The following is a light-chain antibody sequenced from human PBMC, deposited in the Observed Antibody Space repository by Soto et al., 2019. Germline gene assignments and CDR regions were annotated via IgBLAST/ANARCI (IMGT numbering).Light chain of an antibody. CDR3: QTYDAGIQV. V-gene: IGLV4-69*01. J-gene: IGLJ2*01. CDR2: LNSDGSH. Sequence: QLVLTQSPSASASLGASVKLTCTLSSGHSSYAIAWHQQQPEKGPRYLMKLNSDGSHSKGDGIPDRFSGSSSGAERYLTISSLQSEDEADYYCQTYDAGIQVFGGGTKLTVL. CDR1: SGHSSYA.